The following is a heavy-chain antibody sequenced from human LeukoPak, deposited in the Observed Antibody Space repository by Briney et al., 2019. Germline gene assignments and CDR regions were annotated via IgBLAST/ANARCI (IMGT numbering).Heavy chain of an antibody. CDR3: ARGEYNYGGHNWFDP. CDR1: GGSIRSSEYY. CDR2: IYYSGTT. V-gene: IGHV4-39*07. Sequence: PSETLSLTCTVSGGSIRSSEYYWGWIRQPPGKGLEWIGSIYYSGTTYYNPSLKSRVTISVDTSKNQFSLKLSSVTAADTAVYYCARGEYNYGGHNWFDPWGQGTLVTVSS. D-gene: IGHD5-18*01. J-gene: IGHJ5*02.